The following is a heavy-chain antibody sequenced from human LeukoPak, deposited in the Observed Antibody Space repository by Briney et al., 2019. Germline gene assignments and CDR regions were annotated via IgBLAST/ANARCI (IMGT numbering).Heavy chain of an antibody. CDR1: GFTFSDYY. V-gene: IGHV3-11*01. J-gene: IGHJ3*02. Sequence: GGSLRLSCAASGFTFSDYYMSWIRHAPGKGLEWVSYISSSGSTIYYADSVKGRFTISRDNAKNSLYLQMSSLRAEDTAVYYCARDPDTATLFDIWGQGTMVTVSS. CDR2: ISSSGSTI. D-gene: IGHD5-18*01. CDR3: ARDPDTATLFDI.